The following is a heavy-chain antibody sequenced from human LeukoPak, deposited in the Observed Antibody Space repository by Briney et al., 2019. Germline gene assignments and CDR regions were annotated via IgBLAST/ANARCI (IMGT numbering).Heavy chain of an antibody. CDR1: GGSISTYY. D-gene: IGHD2-2*01. CDR3: ARILEYCSTSSCPRAFDI. Sequence: PSETLSLTCTVSGGSISTYYWSWIRQPAGKGLEWIWRIYTSGSTNYNPSLKSRVTMSVDTSKNQFSLRMSSVTAADTAVYYCARILEYCSTSSCPRAFDIWGQGTMVTVSS. J-gene: IGHJ3*02. CDR2: IYTSGST. V-gene: IGHV4-4*07.